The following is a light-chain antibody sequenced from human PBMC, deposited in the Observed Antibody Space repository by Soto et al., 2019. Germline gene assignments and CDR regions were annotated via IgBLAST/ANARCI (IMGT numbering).Light chain of an antibody. CDR3: QQYDNLPFS. J-gene: IGKJ3*01. CDR1: PDISNY. V-gene: IGKV1-33*01. CDR2: DAS. Sequence: DIQMTQSPSSLSASVGDRVTITCQASPDISNYLNWYQQKPGKAPKLLIYDASNLEPGVPSRFSGSGSGTDFTFTISSLQPEDIATYYCQQYDNLPFSFGPGTKVDIK.